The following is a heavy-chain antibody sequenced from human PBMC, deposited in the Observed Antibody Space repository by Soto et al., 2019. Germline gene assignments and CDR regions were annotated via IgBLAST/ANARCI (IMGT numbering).Heavy chain of an antibody. D-gene: IGHD3-16*01. CDR1: GCSFTNND. Sequence: AGVKVSCKASGCSFTNNDVSWVRQATGQGLEWMGWMNPGSGDTGYAQKFQGRVTMTRDISIATAYMELSSLRSDDTAIYYCARMETFGSLNWFDPWGQGTLVTVSS. J-gene: IGHJ5*02. CDR3: ARMETFGSLNWFDP. V-gene: IGHV1-8*01. CDR2: MNPGSGDT.